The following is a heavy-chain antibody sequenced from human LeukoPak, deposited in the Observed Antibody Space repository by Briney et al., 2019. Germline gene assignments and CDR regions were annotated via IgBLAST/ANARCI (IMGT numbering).Heavy chain of an antibody. CDR2: IKQDGSAK. CDR1: GFTFSNYW. CDR3: AREDYDDSGPDY. Sequence: PGGSLRLSCAASGFTFSNYWMSWVRQAPGKGLEWVANIKQDGSAKYYVDSVKGRFTISRDNAKNSLYLQMNSLRPEDTAVYFCAREDYDDSGPDYWGQGTLVTVSS. J-gene: IGHJ4*02. D-gene: IGHD4-17*01. V-gene: IGHV3-7*01.